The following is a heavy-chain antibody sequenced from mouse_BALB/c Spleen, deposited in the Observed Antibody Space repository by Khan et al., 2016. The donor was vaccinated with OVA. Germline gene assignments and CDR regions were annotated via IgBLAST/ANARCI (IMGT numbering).Heavy chain of an antibody. CDR2: ISYSGNT. CDR1: GYSITSDYA. V-gene: IGHV3-2*02. Sequence: EVQLQESGPGLVKPSQSLSLTCTVTGYSITSDYAWNWIRQFPGNKLEWMGFISYSGNTNYNPSLKSRISITRDTSKNQFFLQLNSVTTEDTATYYCARSDGGDFDYWGQGTTLTVSS. CDR3: ARSDGGDFDY. D-gene: IGHD2-3*01. J-gene: IGHJ2*01.